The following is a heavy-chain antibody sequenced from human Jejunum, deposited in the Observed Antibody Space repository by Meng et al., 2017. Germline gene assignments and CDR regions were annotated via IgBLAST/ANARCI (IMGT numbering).Heavy chain of an antibody. V-gene: IGHV3-23*01. CDR1: GFTFGAYA. Sequence: GESLKISCAASGFTFGAYAMTWVRQAPGKGLEWVSTISSSGGSTYPADSVQGRFTISRDNSKNTVSLQMNSLRAEDTAVYFCAKDRGGFYGSGNYISYYYGMDVWGQGTTVTVSS. J-gene: IGHJ6*02. D-gene: IGHD3-10*01. CDR2: ISSSGGST. CDR3: AKDRGGFYGSGNYISYYYGMDV.